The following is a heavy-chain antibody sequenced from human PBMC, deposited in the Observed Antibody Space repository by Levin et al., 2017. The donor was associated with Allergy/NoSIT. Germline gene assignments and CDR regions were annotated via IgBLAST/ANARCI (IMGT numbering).Heavy chain of an antibody. CDR3: ARHAQTGSYRKAWFDP. V-gene: IGHV4-39*01. Sequence: SETLSLTCTVSGGSISSSRYYWVWIRQTTGKGLEWIGSIYYSGYTYYNPYLKSRITISLDTSNNQFSLRLSSVTAADTALYYCARHAQTGSYRKAWFDPWGRGTLVTVSS. J-gene: IGHJ5*02. CDR2: IYYSGYT. D-gene: IGHD1-26*01. CDR1: GGSISSSRYY.